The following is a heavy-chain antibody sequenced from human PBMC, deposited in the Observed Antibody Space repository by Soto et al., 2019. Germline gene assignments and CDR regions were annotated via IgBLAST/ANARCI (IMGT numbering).Heavy chain of an antibody. CDR2: ISHTGST. J-gene: IGHJ5*02. Sequence: SETLSLTCTVSGDSISNYYWDWIRQPPGKGLEWIGYISHTGSTSYNPSLKSRVTISVDSSNIQFSLKLTSVTAADTAVYCCARHTGQLSPFDTWGLGTLVTVSS. CDR3: ARHTGQLSPFDT. D-gene: IGHD2-2*01. V-gene: IGHV4-59*04. CDR1: GDSISNYY.